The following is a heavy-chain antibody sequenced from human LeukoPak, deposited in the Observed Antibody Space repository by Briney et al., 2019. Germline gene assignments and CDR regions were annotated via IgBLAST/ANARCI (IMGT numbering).Heavy chain of an antibody. V-gene: IGHV3-48*03. CDR2: ISSSGSTI. J-gene: IGHJ4*02. CDR3: AKAGGWYLYYFDY. CDR1: GFTFSSYE. D-gene: IGHD6-19*01. Sequence: GGSLRLSCAASGFTFSSYEMNWVRQAPGKGLEWVSYISSSGSTIYYADSVKGRFTLSRDNAKNSLYLQMNSLRAEDTAVYYCAKAGGWYLYYFDYWGQGTLVTVSS.